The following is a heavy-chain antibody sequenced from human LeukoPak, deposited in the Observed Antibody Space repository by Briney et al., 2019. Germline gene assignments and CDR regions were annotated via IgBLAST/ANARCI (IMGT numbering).Heavy chain of an antibody. D-gene: IGHD6-25*01. CDR2: VRNKANSYTT. J-gene: IGHJ4*02. Sequence: GGSLRLSCAVSGITFSSFWMSWVHQAPGKGLEWVGRVRNKANSYTTEYAASVKGRFTISRDDSKNSVYLAMNSLKTEDTAIYYCARDSGDFDYWGQGTLVTVSS. CDR1: GITFSSFW. V-gene: IGHV3-72*01. CDR3: ARDSGDFDY.